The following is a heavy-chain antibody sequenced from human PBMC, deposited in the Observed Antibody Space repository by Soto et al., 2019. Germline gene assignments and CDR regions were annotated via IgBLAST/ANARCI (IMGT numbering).Heavy chain of an antibody. CDR2: ISSSSSYI. V-gene: IGHV3-21*01. Sequence: EVQLVESGGGLVKPGGSLRLSCAASGFTFSSYSMNWVRQAPGKGLEWVSSISSSSSYIYYADSVKGRFTISRDNAKNALYRQMNSLRAEDTAVYYCARDRGYCSGGSCYSGYYDYWGQGTLVTVSS. J-gene: IGHJ4*02. CDR3: ARDRGYCSGGSCYSGYYDY. CDR1: GFTFSSYS. D-gene: IGHD2-15*01.